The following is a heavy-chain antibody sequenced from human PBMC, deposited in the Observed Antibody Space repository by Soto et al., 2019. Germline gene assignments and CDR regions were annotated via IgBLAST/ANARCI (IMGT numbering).Heavy chain of an antibody. Sequence: EVQLLESGGGLAQPGESLTLSCAASGFMFSGYAMSWVRQAPGKGLEWVSAVSNSGTSTSYADSVKGRFTISRDNSKNTLNLQMSSLGAEDTALYYCVKDLAASGWFDPWGQGTLDIVSS. D-gene: IGHD2-15*01. CDR1: GFMFSGYA. CDR3: VKDLAASGWFDP. J-gene: IGHJ5*02. V-gene: IGHV3-23*01. CDR2: VSNSGTST.